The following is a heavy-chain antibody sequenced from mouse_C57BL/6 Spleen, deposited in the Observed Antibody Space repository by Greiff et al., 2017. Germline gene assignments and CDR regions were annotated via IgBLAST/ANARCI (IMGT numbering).Heavy chain of an antibody. J-gene: IGHJ1*03. Sequence: QVQLQQPGAELVKPGASVKMSCKASGYTFTSYWITWVKQRPGQGLEWIGDIYPGSGSTTYNEKFKSKATLTVDTSSSTAYMQLSSLTSEDSAVYYCAIYGSSYRWYFDVWGTGTTVTVSS. V-gene: IGHV1-55*01. CDR1: GYTFTSYW. D-gene: IGHD1-1*01. CDR2: IYPGSGST. CDR3: AIYGSSYRWYFDV.